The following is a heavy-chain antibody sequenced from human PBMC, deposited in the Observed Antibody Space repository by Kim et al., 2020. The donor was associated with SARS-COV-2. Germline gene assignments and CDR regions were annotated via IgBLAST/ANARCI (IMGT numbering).Heavy chain of an antibody. Sequence: LRLSCAASGFTFSSYAMHWVRQAPGKGLEWVAVISYDGSNKYYADSVKGRFTISRDNSKNTLYLQMNSLRAEDTAVYYCARKSWDYWGQGTLVTVSS. CDR2: ISYDGSNK. CDR1: GFTFSSYA. J-gene: IGHJ4*02. CDR3: ARKSWDY. V-gene: IGHV3-30-3*01.